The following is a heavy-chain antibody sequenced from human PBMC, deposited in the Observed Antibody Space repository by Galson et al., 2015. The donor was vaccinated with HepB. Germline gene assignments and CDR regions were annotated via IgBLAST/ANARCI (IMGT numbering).Heavy chain of an antibody. CDR1: GFTFSSFW. CDR3: ARGSIIINRIVGVSEHYFDY. J-gene: IGHJ4*02. D-gene: IGHD3-22*01. V-gene: IGHV3-7*01. Sequence: SLRLSCAVSGFTFSSFWMSWVRQAPGKGLEWVANIKQDGSEKYYVDSVKGRFTISRDNAKNSLYLQMNSLRAEDTAVYYCARGSIIINRIVGVSEHYFDYWGQGTLVTVSS. CDR2: IKQDGSEK.